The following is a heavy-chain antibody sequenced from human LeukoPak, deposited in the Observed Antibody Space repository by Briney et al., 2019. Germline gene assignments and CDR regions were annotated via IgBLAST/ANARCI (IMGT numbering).Heavy chain of an antibody. CDR1: GFTFSSYS. J-gene: IGHJ6*02. CDR2: ISSSSSYI. CDR3: ARRQLLYGMDV. D-gene: IGHD2-2*01. Sequence: GGSLRLSCAASGFTFSSYSMNWVRQAPGKGLEWVSSISSSSSYIYYADSVKGRFTISRDNAKNSLYLQMNSLRAEDTAVYYCARRQLLYGMDVWGQGTTVTVSS. V-gene: IGHV3-21*01.